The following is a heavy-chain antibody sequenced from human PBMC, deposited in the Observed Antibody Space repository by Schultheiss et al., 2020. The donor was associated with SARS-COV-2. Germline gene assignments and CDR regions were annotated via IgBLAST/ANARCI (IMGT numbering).Heavy chain of an antibody. CDR2: ISSSSSYI. CDR3: AKEGGCSGGSCYSYIDY. Sequence: GGSLRLSCAASGFTFSSYAMSWVRQAPGKGLEWVSSISSSSSYIYYADSVKGRFTISRDNSKNTLYLQMNSLRAEDTAVYYCAKEGGCSGGSCYSYIDYWGQGTLVTVSS. D-gene: IGHD2-15*01. V-gene: IGHV3-23*01. J-gene: IGHJ4*02. CDR1: GFTFSSYA.